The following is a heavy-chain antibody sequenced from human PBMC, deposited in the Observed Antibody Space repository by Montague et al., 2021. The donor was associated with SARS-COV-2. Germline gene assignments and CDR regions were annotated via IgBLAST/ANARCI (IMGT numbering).Heavy chain of an antibody. V-gene: IGHV6-1*01. CDR2: TFYRSQWHT. Sequence: CAISGDSDSSDTAAWHWIRQTPSRGLVWLGRTFYRSQWHTDSAASVRSRISFSGDISKNQFSLHLNSVTPEDTAIYYCARDGDYGGTWYSFLQNWGQGTLVIVSS. CDR3: ARDGDYGGTWYSFLQN. J-gene: IGHJ1*01. CDR1: GDSDSSDTAA. D-gene: IGHD4-17*01.